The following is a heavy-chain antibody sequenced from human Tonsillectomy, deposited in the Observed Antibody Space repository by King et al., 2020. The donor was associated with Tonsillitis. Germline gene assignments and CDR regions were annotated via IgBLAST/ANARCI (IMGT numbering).Heavy chain of an antibody. CDR2: IYYSGST. CDR1: GASISSYY. CDR3: ARAPFYDRAWYAFDI. V-gene: IGHV4-59*01. Sequence: QLQESGPGLAKPSETLSLTCTVSGASISSYYWSWSRPPPGKGLEWIGYIYYSGSTKYNHSLKSRLTISVDTSKNQYSLKLSSVTAADAAVYYCARAPFYDRAWYAFDIWRQGTMVTVSS. J-gene: IGHJ3*02. D-gene: IGHD3-22*01.